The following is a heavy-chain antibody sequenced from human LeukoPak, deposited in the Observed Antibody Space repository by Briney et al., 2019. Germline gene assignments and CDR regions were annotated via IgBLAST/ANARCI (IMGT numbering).Heavy chain of an antibody. CDR2: ISYDGTKT. D-gene: IGHD6-6*01. CDR3: VAPASSSTVYYFDY. CDR1: GFNFIYYA. Sequence: GGSLRLSCAGSGFNFIYYAMHWVRQAPGKGLEWVAAISYDGTKTFYSDSVKGRMTISRDISKNTLYLQMNSLRPEDTAVYYCVAPASSSTVYYFDYWGQGTLVTVSS. J-gene: IGHJ4*02. V-gene: IGHV3-30-3*01.